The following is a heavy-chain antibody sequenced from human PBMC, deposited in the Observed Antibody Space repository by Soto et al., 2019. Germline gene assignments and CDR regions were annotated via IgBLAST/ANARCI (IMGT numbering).Heavy chain of an antibody. CDR1: GFTFTSSA. CDR2: IVVGSGNT. CDR3: APLAYPAMVNNTYYYCSGMDA. V-gene: IGHV1-58*01. J-gene: IGHJ6*01. Sequence: SVKVSCKSSGFTFTSSAVQWVRQARAQRLEWIGWIVVGSGNTNYAQKFQERVTITRDMSTSTAYMELSSLRSEDTAVYYCAPLAYPAMVNNTYYYCSGMDAWGQETKVTIPS. D-gene: IGHD5-18*01.